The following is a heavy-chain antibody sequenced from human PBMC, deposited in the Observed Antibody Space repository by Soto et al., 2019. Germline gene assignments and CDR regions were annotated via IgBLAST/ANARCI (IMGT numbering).Heavy chain of an antibody. CDR2: INTHNGNT. D-gene: IGHD3-10*01. CDR3: TREGSAPYYYYGMDA. J-gene: IGHJ6*02. CDR1: GYTFTTYG. Sequence: ASVKVSCKASGYTFTTYGISWVRQAPGQGLEWMGWINTHNGNTNYAQNLQGRVIMTADTSTSTAYMELRSLRYDDTAVYYCTREGSAPYYYYGMDAWGQGTTVTVS. V-gene: IGHV1-18*01.